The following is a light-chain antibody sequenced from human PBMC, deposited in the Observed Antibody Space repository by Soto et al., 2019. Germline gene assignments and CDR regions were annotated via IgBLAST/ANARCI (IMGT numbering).Light chain of an antibody. CDR2: QTS. CDR1: QYINPR. J-gene: IGKJ1*01. CDR3: HQRQSWPRT. Sequence: EIVLTQSPATLSSFPGYRFTLSCRASQYINPRLAWYQHRPGQAPRLLIYQTSIRAAGIPARFSASGTGTDSTLTISHVQPEDFAVYYCHQRQSWPRTFGQGTTGDIK. V-gene: IGKV3-11*01.